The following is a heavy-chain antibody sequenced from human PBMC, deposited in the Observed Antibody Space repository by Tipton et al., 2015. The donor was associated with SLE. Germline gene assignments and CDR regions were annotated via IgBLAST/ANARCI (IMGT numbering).Heavy chain of an antibody. V-gene: IGHV4-34*01. D-gene: IGHD6-13*01. CDR1: GGSISAYY. Sequence: TLSLTCAVYGGSISAYYWSWIRQPPGKGLEWIGEISHPGSTNFNPSLKSRVAISADTSKRQVSLKLSSVTAADTAVYYCATRGSSSWYFFDYWGQGTLVTVSS. CDR3: ATRGSSSWYFFDY. CDR2: ISHPGST. J-gene: IGHJ4*02.